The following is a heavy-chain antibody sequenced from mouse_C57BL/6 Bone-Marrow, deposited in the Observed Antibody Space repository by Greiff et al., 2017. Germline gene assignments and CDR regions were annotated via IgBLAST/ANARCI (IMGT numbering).Heavy chain of an antibody. V-gene: IGHV3-8*01. CDR1: GYSITSDY. CDR2: ISYSGST. J-gene: IGHJ1*03. Sequence: VQLKESGPGLAKPSQPLSLTCSVTGYSITSDYWNWIRKFPGNKLEYMGYISYSGSTYYNPSLQSRISITRDTSKNQYYLQLNSVTTEDTATYYCARDYGSSYWYFDVWGTGTTVTVSS. D-gene: IGHD1-1*01. CDR3: ARDYGSSYWYFDV.